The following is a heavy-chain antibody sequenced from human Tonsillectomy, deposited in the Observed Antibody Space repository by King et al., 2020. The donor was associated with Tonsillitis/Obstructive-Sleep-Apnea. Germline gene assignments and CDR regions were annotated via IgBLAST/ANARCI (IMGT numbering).Heavy chain of an antibody. J-gene: IGHJ4*02. D-gene: IGHD5-18*01. CDR1: GFIFSTYG. Sequence: VQLVESGGGVVQPGRSLRLSCAASGFIFSTYGIHWVRQAPGKGLEWVALISSDGSNKYYADSVKGRFTISRDNSQNTLYLQMNSLRAEDTAVYYCAKVEGYTYGRFDYWGQGTLVTVSS. V-gene: IGHV3-30*18. CDR3: AKVEGYTYGRFDY. CDR2: ISSDGSNK.